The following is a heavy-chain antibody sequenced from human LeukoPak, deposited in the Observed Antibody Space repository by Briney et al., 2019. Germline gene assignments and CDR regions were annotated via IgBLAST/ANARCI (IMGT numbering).Heavy chain of an antibody. CDR2: IYPGDSDT. Sequence: GESLKISCKGSGYSFTSYWIGWVRQMPGEGLEWMGIIYPGDSDTRYSPSFQGQVTISADKSISTAYLQWSSLRASDTARYYCARRVYSSSWEKFDYWGQGTLVTVSS. CDR1: GYSFTSYW. D-gene: IGHD6-13*01. V-gene: IGHV5-51*01. J-gene: IGHJ4*02. CDR3: ARRVYSSSWEKFDY.